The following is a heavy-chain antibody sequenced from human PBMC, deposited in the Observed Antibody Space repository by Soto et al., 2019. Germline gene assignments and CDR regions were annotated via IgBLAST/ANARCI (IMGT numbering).Heavy chain of an antibody. CDR1: GYTFTGYY. CDR3: ARDRVYDILTGPYYYGMDV. Sequence: ASVQVSCKASGYTFTGYYMHWVRQAPGQGLEWMGWINPNSGGTNYAQMFQGWVTLTRDTSFSTAYMELSRLRSDDTAVFYFARDRVYDILTGPYYYGMDVWGQGTTVTVSS. V-gene: IGHV1-2*04. D-gene: IGHD3-9*01. CDR2: INPNSGGT. J-gene: IGHJ6*02.